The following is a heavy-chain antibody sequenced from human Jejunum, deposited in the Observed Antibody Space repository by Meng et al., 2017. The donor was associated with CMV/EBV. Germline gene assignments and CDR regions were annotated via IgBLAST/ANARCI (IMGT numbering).Heavy chain of an antibody. D-gene: IGHD2-15*01. CDR1: TFNIYS. CDR2: ISTTSIYI. J-gene: IGHJ4*02. CDR3: SPAPLPTNALLPFFDY. V-gene: IGHV3-21*01. Sequence: TFNIYSLPWVRQAPGQGLEWLSSISTTSIYISYADSVKGRFSISRDPIPPSFSLQIALLRSDPPALSSFSPAPLPTNALLPFFDYWGQGTLVTVSS.